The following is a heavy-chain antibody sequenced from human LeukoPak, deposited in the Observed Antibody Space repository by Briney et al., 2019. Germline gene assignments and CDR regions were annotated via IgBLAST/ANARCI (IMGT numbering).Heavy chain of an antibody. CDR1: GGTFSSYA. Sequence: SVKVSCKASGGTFSSYAISWVRQAPGQGLEWMGGIIPIFGTANYAQKFQGRVTITTDESTSTAYMELSSLRSEDAAVYYCAGGSYELAYFYYYYYMDVWGKGTTVTVSS. CDR2: IIPIFGTA. J-gene: IGHJ6*03. V-gene: IGHV1-69*05. D-gene: IGHD5-24*01. CDR3: AGGSYELAYFYYYYYMDV.